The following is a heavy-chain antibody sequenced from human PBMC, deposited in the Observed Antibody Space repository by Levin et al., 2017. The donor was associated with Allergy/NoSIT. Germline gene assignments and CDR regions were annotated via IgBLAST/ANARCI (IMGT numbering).Heavy chain of an antibody. D-gene: IGHD1-14*01. CDR2: INQDGSEK. Sequence: GESLKISCAASGFTFSSYWMSWVRQAPGKGLEWVANINQDGSEKYYVDSVKGRFTISRDNAKNSLYLQMNSLRAEDTAVFYCARDDRSGLLPNSPDAEGRDAFDIWGQGTMVTVSS. CDR3: ARDDRSGLLPNSPDAEGRDAFDI. CDR1: GFTFSSYW. J-gene: IGHJ3*02. V-gene: IGHV3-7*01.